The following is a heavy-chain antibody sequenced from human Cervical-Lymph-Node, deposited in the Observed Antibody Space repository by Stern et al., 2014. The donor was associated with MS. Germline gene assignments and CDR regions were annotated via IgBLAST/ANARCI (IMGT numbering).Heavy chain of an antibody. D-gene: IGHD3-9*01. CDR2: IYHTGST. V-gene: IGHV4-30-2*01. J-gene: IGHJ1*01. CDR3: ARGEYHALTGYSEDFQH. Sequence: QVQLQESGSGLVKPSQTLSLTCAVSGDSISSSGYSWNWIRQPPGKGLEWIGYIYHTGSTYYNPSLKSRVTISVARSKNQFPLSLSSVTAADTAVYYCARGEYHALTGYSEDFQHWGQGILVTVSS. CDR1: GDSISSSGYS.